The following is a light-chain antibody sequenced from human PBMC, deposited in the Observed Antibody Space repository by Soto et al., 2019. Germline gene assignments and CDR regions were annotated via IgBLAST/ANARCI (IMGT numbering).Light chain of an antibody. Sequence: QSALTQPPAASGSPGQSVTISCTGTKNDIGVYDFVSWYQHHPGKAPRLIIYEVVQRPSGVPDRFSGSKSGNTASLTVSGPQAADEADYFCKSYAGSNTYVFGSGTTVTVL. CDR1: KNDIGVYDF. J-gene: IGLJ1*01. CDR2: EVV. CDR3: KSYAGSNTYV. V-gene: IGLV2-8*01.